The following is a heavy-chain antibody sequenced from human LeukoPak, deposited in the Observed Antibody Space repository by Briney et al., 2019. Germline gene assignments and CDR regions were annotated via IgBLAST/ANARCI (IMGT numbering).Heavy chain of an antibody. CDR1: GGSISSYN. V-gene: IGHV4-59*08. D-gene: IGHD3-16*01. J-gene: IGHJ6*03. CDR3: ARQDALGKYPPPYYMDV. CDR2: ISESGTT. Sequence: SETLSLTCSVSGGSISSYNWNWIRQPPGKGLKWIGYISESGTTNYNSSLENRVTLSLDTSKSQISLNLRSATVADTAVYYCARQDALGKYPPPYYMDVWGKGTTVIVS.